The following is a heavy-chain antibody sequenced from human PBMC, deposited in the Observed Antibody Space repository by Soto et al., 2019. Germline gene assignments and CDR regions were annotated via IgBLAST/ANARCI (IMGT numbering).Heavy chain of an antibody. V-gene: IGHV3-53*01. CDR3: ASLRIAAGPTVSDY. D-gene: IGHD6-13*01. J-gene: IGHJ4*02. CDR1: GFTVSSNY. Sequence: GGSLRLSCAASGFTVSSNYMSWVRQAPGKGLEWVSVIYSGGSTYYADSVKGRFTISRDNSKNTLYLQMNSLRAEDTAVYYCASLRIAAGPTVSDYWGQGTLVTVSS. CDR2: IYSGGST.